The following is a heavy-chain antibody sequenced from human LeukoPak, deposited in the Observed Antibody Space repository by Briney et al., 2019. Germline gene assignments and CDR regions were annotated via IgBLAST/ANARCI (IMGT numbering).Heavy chain of an antibody. V-gene: IGHV4-59*08. CDR3: ASHTAGHGSGY. CDR2: IYYSGST. CDR1: GASISSYY. J-gene: IGHJ4*02. D-gene: IGHD5-24*01. Sequence: PSETLSLTCTVSGASISSYYWSWIRQPPGKGLEWIGHIYYSGSTNYNPSLKSRVTITVDTSKNQFSLNLNSVIAADTAMYYCASHTAGHGSGYWGQGVLVTVSS.